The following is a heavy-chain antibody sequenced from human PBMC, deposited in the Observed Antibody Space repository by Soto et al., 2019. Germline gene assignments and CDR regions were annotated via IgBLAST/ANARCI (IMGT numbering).Heavy chain of an antibody. CDR3: ARFWVYYYDLSPDAFDV. D-gene: IGHD3-22*01. CDR1: GYSFTTYG. CDR2: ISAYNGNR. J-gene: IGHJ3*01. V-gene: IGHV1-18*01. Sequence: QVQLVQSGAEVKKPGASVKVSCKASGYSFTTYGISWVRQGPGQGLEWMGWISAYNGNRDFAQKFQDRLTMTTDTSTSTAYMELRSLRSDDTAVYYWARFWVYYYDLSPDAFDVWGQGTMVTVSS.